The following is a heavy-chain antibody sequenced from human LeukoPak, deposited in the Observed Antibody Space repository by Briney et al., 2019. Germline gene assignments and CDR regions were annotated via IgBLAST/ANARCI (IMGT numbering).Heavy chain of an antibody. Sequence: ASVKVSCKASGYTFTGYYMHWVRQAPGQGLEWMGWINPNSGGTNYAQKFQGRVTMTRDTSISTAYMELSRLRSDDTAAYYCAREGFWSGYYRFDPWGQGTLVTVSS. CDR1: GYTFTGYY. J-gene: IGHJ5*02. CDR2: INPNSGGT. D-gene: IGHD3-3*01. CDR3: AREGFWSGYYRFDP. V-gene: IGHV1-2*02.